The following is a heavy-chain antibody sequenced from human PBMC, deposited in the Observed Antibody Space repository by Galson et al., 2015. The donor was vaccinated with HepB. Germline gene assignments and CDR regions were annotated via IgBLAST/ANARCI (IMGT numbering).Heavy chain of an antibody. CDR2: IKRSDSYI. CDR3: ARGYGEEWAFVGY. CDR1: GFTFSNYS. D-gene: IGHD3-3*01. J-gene: IGHJ4*02. Sequence: SLRLSCAASGFTFSNYSMNWVRQAPGKGLEWVSSIKRSDSYIYYPDSVKGRFTISRDNAKNSLYLQMNSLRAEDTAVYYCARGYGEEWAFVGYWGQGSLVTVSS. V-gene: IGHV3-21*01.